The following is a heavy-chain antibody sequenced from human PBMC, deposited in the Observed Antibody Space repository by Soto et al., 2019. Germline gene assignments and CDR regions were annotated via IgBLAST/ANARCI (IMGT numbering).Heavy chain of an antibody. V-gene: IGHV3-9*01. CDR2: ISWNSGSI. CDR3: AKDIASIAAAGFDY. J-gene: IGHJ4*02. D-gene: IGHD6-13*01. Sequence: SLKISCAASGFTFDDYAMHWVRQAPGKGLEWVSGISWNSGSIGYADSVKGRFTISRDNAKNSLYLQMNSLRAEDTALYYCAKDIASIAAAGFDYWGQGTLVTVSS. CDR1: GFTFDDYA.